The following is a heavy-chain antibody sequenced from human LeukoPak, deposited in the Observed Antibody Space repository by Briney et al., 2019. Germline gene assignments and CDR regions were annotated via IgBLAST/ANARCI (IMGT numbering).Heavy chain of an antibody. V-gene: IGHV3-48*03. J-gene: IGHJ4*02. CDR3: ARGPLDLDFGEFFFDY. CDR2: ISTSSKNI. Sequence: GGSLRLSCKTSGFTFSSYEMNWVRLAPGKGLEWILYISTSSKNIYYADSVKGRFTISRDNAKNSLHLQMNSLRADDTAFYYCARGPLDLDFGEFFFDYWGQGTLVSVSS. CDR1: GFTFSSYE. D-gene: IGHD3-10*01.